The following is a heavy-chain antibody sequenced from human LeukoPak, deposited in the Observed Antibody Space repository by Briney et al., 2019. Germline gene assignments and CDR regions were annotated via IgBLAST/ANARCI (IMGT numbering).Heavy chain of an antibody. CDR3: HGGPSKMVRERAFDY. CDR2: FDPEDGET. J-gene: IGHJ4*02. D-gene: IGHD3-10*01. Sequence: ASVKVSCKVSGYTLTELSMHWVRRAPGKGLEWMGGFDPEDGETIYAQKFQGRVTMTEDTSTDTAYMELSSLRSEDTAVYYCHGGPSKMVRERAFDYWGQGTLVTVSS. V-gene: IGHV1-24*01. CDR1: GYTLTELS.